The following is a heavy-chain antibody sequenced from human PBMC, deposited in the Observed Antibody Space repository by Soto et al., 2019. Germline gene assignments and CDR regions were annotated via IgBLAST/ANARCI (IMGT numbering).Heavy chain of an antibody. CDR1: GFTFSSYG. Sequence: VQLLESGGGLVQPGGSLRLSCAASGFTFSSYGMHWVRQAPGKGLEWVAVISYDGSNKYYADSVKGRFTISRDNSKNTLYLQMNSLRAEDTAVYYCAKDRSGSYDYWGQGTLVTVSS. J-gene: IGHJ4*02. CDR2: ISYDGSNK. CDR3: AKDRSGSYDY. D-gene: IGHD1-26*01. V-gene: IGHV3-30*18.